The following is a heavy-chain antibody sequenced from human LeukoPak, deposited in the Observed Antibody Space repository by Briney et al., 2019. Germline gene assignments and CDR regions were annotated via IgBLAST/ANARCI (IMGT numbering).Heavy chain of an antibody. CDR2: ISGSGGST. V-gene: IGHV3-23*01. J-gene: IGHJ4*02. Sequence: GGSLRLSCAASGFTFSSYAMSWVRQAPGKGLEWVSAISGSGGSTYYADSVKGRFTISRDNSKNMLYLQMNSLRAEDTAVYYCAKTLTYYYDSSGYPVHWGQGTLVTVSS. CDR1: GFTFSSYA. D-gene: IGHD3-22*01. CDR3: AKTLTYYYDSSGYPVH.